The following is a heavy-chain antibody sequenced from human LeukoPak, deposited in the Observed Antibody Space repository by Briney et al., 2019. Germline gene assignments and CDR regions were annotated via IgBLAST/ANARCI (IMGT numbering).Heavy chain of an antibody. Sequence: ASETLSLTCTVSGGSISSHYWSWIRQPPGKGLEWIGYIYYSGSTNYNPSLKSRVTISVDTSKNQFSLKLSSVTAADTAVYYCAREVVDYYDSSGSGWFDPWGQGTLVTVSS. D-gene: IGHD3-22*01. CDR3: AREVVDYYDSSGSGWFDP. V-gene: IGHV4-59*11. CDR1: GGSISSHY. J-gene: IGHJ5*02. CDR2: IYYSGST.